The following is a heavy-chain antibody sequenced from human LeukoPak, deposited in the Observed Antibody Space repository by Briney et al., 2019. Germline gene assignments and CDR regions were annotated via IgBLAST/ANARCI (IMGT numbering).Heavy chain of an antibody. CDR2: INTNTGNP. CDR3: ARRGYYYDSSGYLT. CDR1: GYTFTSYA. Sequence: GASVKVSCKASGYTFTSYAMNWVRQAPGQGPEWMGWINTNTGNPTYAQGFTGRFVFSLDTSVSTAYLQISSLKAEDTAVYYCARRGYYYDSSGYLTWGQGTLVTASS. J-gene: IGHJ5*02. V-gene: IGHV7-4-1*02. D-gene: IGHD3-22*01.